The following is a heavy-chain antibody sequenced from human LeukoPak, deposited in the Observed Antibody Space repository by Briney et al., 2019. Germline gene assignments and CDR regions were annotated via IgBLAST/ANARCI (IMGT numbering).Heavy chain of an antibody. J-gene: IGHJ4*02. Sequence: SETLSLTCTVSGGSISSYYWSWIRQPPGKGLEWIGYIYYSGSTNYNPSPKSRVTISVDTSKNQFSLKLSSVTAADTAVYYCARGGHMATIGYWGQGTLVTVSS. CDR2: IYYSGST. D-gene: IGHD5-24*01. V-gene: IGHV4-59*01. CDR1: GGSISSYY. CDR3: ARGGHMATIGY.